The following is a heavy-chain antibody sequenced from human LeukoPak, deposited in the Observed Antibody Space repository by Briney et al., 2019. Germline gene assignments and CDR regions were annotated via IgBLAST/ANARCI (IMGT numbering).Heavy chain of an antibody. Sequence: SGGSLRLSCAASGFSFSSYWIHWVRQAPGKGLVWVARIKTDGSSTSHADSVKGRFTISRDNAKNTLFLQMSSLRAEDTAVYYCVRDPHGSGSSNSPHDAFDIWGHGTMVTVSS. V-gene: IGHV3-74*01. CDR2: IKTDGSST. D-gene: IGHD3-10*01. J-gene: IGHJ3*02. CDR1: GFSFSSYW. CDR3: VRDPHGSGSSNSPHDAFDI.